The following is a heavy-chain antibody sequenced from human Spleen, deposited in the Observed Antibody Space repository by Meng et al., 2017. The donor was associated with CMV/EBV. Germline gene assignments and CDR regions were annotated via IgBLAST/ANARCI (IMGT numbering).Heavy chain of an antibody. CDR3: AKDQQDIVVVPAATLGVY. V-gene: IGHV3-23*01. Sequence: GESLKISCAASGFTFSSYAMSWVRQAPGKGLEWVSAISGSGGSTYYADSVKGRFTISRDNSKNTLYLQMNSLRAEDTAVYYCAKDQQDIVVVPAATLGVYWGQGTLVTVSS. D-gene: IGHD2-2*01. CDR2: ISGSGGST. CDR1: GFTFSSYA. J-gene: IGHJ4*02.